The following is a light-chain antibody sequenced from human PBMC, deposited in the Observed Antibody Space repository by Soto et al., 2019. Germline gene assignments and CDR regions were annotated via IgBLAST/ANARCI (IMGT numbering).Light chain of an antibody. V-gene: IGLV1-51*01. CDR1: SSNIGNNY. J-gene: IGLJ2*01. CDR2: YNN. Sequence: QSVLTQPPSVSAAPGQKVTISCSGSSSNIGNNYVSWYQHLPGTAPKLLIYYNNKRPSVIPDRSSGSKSGTSATLVITGHQTGDEADYYCGTWDSSLRALFGGGTKVTVL. CDR3: GTWDSSLRAL.